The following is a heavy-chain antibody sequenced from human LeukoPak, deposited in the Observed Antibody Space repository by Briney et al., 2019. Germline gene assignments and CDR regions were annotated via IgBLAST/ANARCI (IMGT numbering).Heavy chain of an antibody. CDR3: ASEIKIYDFWSGYYPGWFDP. CDR1: GFTFSSYA. V-gene: IGHV3-30*01. J-gene: IGHJ5*02. CDR2: ISYCGSNK. Sequence: EGSLRLSCAASGFTFSSYAMHWVRQAPGKGVEGVAVISYCGSNKYYADSVKGRFTISTDNSKNTLYLQMNSLRAEDTAVYYCASEIKIYDFWSGYYPGWFDPWGQGTLVTVSS. D-gene: IGHD3-3*01.